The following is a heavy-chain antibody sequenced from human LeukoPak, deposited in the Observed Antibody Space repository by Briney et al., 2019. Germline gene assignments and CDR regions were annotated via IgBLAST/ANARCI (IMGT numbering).Heavy chain of an antibody. D-gene: IGHD2-2*01. CDR1: GLTVSSNY. CDR2: IYAGGRT. CDR3: ARVIYQLVFDY. Sequence: PGGSLRLSCAASGLTVSSNYMSWVRQAPGRGLEWVSVIYAGGRTYYADSVKGRFTISRHNSHNTLYLQMNSLRPEDTAVYYCARVIYQLVFDYWGQGTLVSVSS. J-gene: IGHJ4*02. V-gene: IGHV3-53*04.